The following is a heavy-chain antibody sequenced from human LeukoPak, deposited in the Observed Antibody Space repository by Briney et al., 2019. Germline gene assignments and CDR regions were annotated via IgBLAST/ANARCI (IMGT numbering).Heavy chain of an antibody. Sequence: PGGSLRLSCAASGFTFSSYEMNWVRQAPGKGLEWVSHISSSGSTIYYADSVKGRFTISRDNAKNSLYLQMNSLRAEDTAVYYCASDSSTRGGYYYYYGMDVWGQGTTVTVSS. V-gene: IGHV3-48*03. CDR1: GFTFSSYE. D-gene: IGHD2-2*01. CDR3: ASDSSTRGGYYYYYGMDV. J-gene: IGHJ6*02. CDR2: ISSSGSTI.